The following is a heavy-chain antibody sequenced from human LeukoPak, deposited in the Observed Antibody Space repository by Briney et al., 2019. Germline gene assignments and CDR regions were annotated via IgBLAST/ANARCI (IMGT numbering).Heavy chain of an antibody. D-gene: IGHD3-22*01. CDR2: IYYSGST. J-gene: IGHJ4*02. CDR3: ARQYDSSGYYYFDY. V-gene: IGHV4-59*01. CDR1: GGSISSYY. Sequence: SETLSLTCTVSGGSISSYYWSWIRQPPGKGLEWIGYIYYSGSTNYNPSLKSRVTISVDTSKNQFSLELSSVTAADTAVYYCARQYDSSGYYYFDYWGQGTLVTVSS.